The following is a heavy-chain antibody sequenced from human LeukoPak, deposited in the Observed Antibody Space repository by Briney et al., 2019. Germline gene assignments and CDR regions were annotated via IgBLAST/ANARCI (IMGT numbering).Heavy chain of an antibody. CDR1: GGSISNSSHY. CDR2: MYYSGSS. Sequence: SETLSLTCTVSGGSISNSSHYWGWIRQPPGKGLEWIGSMYYSGSSYYNPSLKSRVTISVHTSKNQFSLKLSSVTAADTAVYYCARHVDTATDYFDYWGQGTLVTVSS. CDR3: ARHVDTATDYFDY. D-gene: IGHD5-18*01. J-gene: IGHJ4*02. V-gene: IGHV4-39*01.